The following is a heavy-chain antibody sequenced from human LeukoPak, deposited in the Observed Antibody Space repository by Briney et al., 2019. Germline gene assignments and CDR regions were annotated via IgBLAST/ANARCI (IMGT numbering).Heavy chain of an antibody. Sequence: GGSLRLSCAASGFTFSDYSMSWLRQAPGKGLEWLSYIRRGGDTIYYADSVKGRFTISRDDANNSLFLQMDSLGAEDTAVCYCSRVSGIGWFGLIRPDVEAFDIWGQGTMVTVSS. J-gene: IGHJ3*02. D-gene: IGHD6-19*01. CDR2: IRRGGDTI. CDR3: SRVSGIGWFGLIRPDVEAFDI. V-gene: IGHV3-11*01. CDR1: GFTFSDYS.